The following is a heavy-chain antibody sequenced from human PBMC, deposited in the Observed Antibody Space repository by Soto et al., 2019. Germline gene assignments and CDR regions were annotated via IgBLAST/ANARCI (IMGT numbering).Heavy chain of an antibody. CDR3: ARGLGELFYYYGMDV. CDR1: GGSFSGYY. Sequence: SETLSLTCAVYGGSFSGYYWSWIRQPPGKGLEWIGEINHSGSTNYNPSLKSRVTISVDTSKNQFSLKLSSVTAADTAVYYCARGLGELFYYYGMDVWGQGTTVTVSS. D-gene: IGHD3-10*01. V-gene: IGHV4-34*01. CDR2: INHSGST. J-gene: IGHJ6*02.